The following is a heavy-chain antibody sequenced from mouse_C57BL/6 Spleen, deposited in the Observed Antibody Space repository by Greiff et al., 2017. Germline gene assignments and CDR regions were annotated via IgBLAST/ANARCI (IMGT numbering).Heavy chain of an antibody. CDR2: ISGGGGNT. V-gene: IGHV5-9*01. CDR3: ARELAHYYAMDY. Sequence: EVQRVESGGGLVKPGGSLKLSCAASGFTFSSYTMSWVRQTPEKRLEWVATISGGGGNTYYPDSVKGRFTISRDNAKNTLYLQMSSLRSEDTALYYCARELAHYYAMDYWGQGTSVTVSS. J-gene: IGHJ4*01. CDR1: GFTFSSYT.